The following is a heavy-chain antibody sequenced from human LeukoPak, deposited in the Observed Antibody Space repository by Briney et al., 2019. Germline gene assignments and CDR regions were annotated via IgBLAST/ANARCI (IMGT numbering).Heavy chain of an antibody. D-gene: IGHD6-13*01. V-gene: IGHV3-74*01. Sequence: GGSLRLSCAATGFTFSRYWMHWVRQGPEKGLVWVSLISSDGSTTTYADSVKGRFTISRDNAKNTLYLQMNSLRAEDTAVYYCARDTITAPGDLDYWGQGTLVTVSS. J-gene: IGHJ4*02. CDR3: ARDTITAPGDLDY. CDR1: GFTFSRYW. CDR2: ISSDGSTT.